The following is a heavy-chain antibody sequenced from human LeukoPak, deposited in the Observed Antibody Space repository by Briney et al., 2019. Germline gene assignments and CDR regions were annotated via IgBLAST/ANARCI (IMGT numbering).Heavy chain of an antibody. CDR2: IIPIFGTA. Sequence: ASVKVSCKASGGTFSSYAISWVRQAPGQGLEWMGGIIPIFGTANYAQKFQGRVTITADKSTSTAYMELSSLRSEDTAVYYCASQGALVGATGPSYYFDYWGQGTLVTVSS. D-gene: IGHD1-26*01. J-gene: IGHJ4*02. CDR3: ASQGALVGATGPSYYFDY. CDR1: GGTFSSYA. V-gene: IGHV1-69*06.